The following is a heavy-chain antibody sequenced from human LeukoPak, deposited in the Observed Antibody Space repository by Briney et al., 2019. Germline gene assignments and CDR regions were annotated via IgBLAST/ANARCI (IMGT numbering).Heavy chain of an antibody. D-gene: IGHD2/OR15-2a*01. CDR1: GYTFTGYY. CDR3: AREIGSRDWFDP. Sequence: ASVKVSCKASGYTFTGYYMHWVRRAPGQGLEWMGWINPNSGGTNYAQKFQGRVTMTRDTSISTAYMELSRLRSDDTAVYYCAREIGSRDWFDPWGQGTLVTVSS. CDR2: INPNSGGT. J-gene: IGHJ5*02. V-gene: IGHV1-2*02.